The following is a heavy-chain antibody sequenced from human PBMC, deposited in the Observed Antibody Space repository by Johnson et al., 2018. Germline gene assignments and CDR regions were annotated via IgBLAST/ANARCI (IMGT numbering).Heavy chain of an antibody. CDR2: IWYDGSNK. Sequence: QVQLVESGGGVVQPGRSLRLSCAASGFTFSSYGMHWVRQAPGKGLEWVAVIWYDGSNKYYADSVKGRFIVSRDNAKNTLYLQMNSLRAEDTAGYYCAKAPGGSGVYYNYLDVWGKGTTVTVSS. J-gene: IGHJ6*03. V-gene: IGHV3-33*06. D-gene: IGHD6-19*01. CDR3: AKAPGGSGVYYNYLDV. CDR1: GFTFSSYG.